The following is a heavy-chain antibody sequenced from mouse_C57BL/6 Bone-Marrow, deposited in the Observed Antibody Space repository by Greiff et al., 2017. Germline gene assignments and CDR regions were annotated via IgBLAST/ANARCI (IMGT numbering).Heavy chain of an antibody. CDR3: ARNSGYHFAY. J-gene: IGHJ3*01. D-gene: IGHD3-1*01. Sequence: EVKLQESGPELVKPGASAKISCTASGYSFTDYNMNWVKQSNGKSLEWIGVINPNYGTTSYNQKFKGKATLTVDQSSSTAYMQLNSLTSEDSAVYYCARNSGYHFAYWGQGTLVTVSA. V-gene: IGHV1-39*01. CDR2: INPNYGTT. CDR1: GYSFTDYN.